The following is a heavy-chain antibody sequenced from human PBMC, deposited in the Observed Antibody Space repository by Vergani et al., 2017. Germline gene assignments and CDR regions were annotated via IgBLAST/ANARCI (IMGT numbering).Heavy chain of an antibody. D-gene: IGHD4-11*01. V-gene: IGHV3-21*01. J-gene: IGHJ4*02. CDR3: ARGTDYSNLLDY. Sequence: EVQLVESGGGLVKPGGSLRLSCAASGFTFSSYSMNWVRQAPGKGLEWVSSISSSSSYIYYADSVKGRFTMSRDNAKNSLYLQMNSLRAEDTAVYYCARGTDYSNLLDYWGQGTLVTVSS. CDR1: GFTFSSYS. CDR2: ISSSSSYI.